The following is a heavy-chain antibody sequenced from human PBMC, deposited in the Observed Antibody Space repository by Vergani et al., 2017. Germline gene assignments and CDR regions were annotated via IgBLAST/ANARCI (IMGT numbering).Heavy chain of an antibody. J-gene: IGHJ6*04. Sequence: VESGGGLVQPGGSLRLSCTVSGFTFSSNDFHWVRQTAGKGLESVSSIGVDGDRYYSDSVKGRFTISRDNGQSYLYLDMDNLRVEDTAVYFCAKEFCGTGNCYGWNHLEVWGEGTSVTVSS. CDR2: IGVDGDR. CDR1: GFTFSSND. D-gene: IGHD1-1*01. V-gene: IGHV3-13*01. CDR3: AKEFCGTGNCYGWNHLEV.